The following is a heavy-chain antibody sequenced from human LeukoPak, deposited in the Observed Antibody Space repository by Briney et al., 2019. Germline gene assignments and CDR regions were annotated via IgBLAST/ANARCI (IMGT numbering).Heavy chain of an antibody. CDR1: GGSFSGYY. Sequence: ASXTLSLTCAVYGGSFSGYYWSWIRQPPGKGLEWIGEINHSGSTNYNPSLKSRVTISVDTSKNQFSLKLSSVTAADTAVYYCARASGYCSSTSCYGVFHRNWFDPWGQGTLVTVSS. V-gene: IGHV4-34*01. D-gene: IGHD2-2*01. CDR2: INHSGST. J-gene: IGHJ5*02. CDR3: ARASGYCSSTSCYGVFHRNWFDP.